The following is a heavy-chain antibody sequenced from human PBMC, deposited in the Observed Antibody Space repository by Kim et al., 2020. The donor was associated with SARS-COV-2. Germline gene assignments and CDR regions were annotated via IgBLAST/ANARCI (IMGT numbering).Heavy chain of an antibody. V-gene: IGHV5-51*01. J-gene: IGHJ3*02. Sequence: GESLKISCKTSGYSFTTYWIGWVRQMPGKGLEWMGIIYPGDSDTRYSPSFQGQVTVSGDKSISTAYLQWSSLKASDTAMYYCARRDSYRSGDGFDIWGQGTMVTVSS. CDR1: GYSFTTYW. CDR2: IYPGDSDT. CDR3: ARRDSYRSGDGFDI. D-gene: IGHD3-16*02.